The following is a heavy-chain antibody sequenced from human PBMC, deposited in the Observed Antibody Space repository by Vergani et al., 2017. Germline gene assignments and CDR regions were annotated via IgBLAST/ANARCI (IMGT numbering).Heavy chain of an antibody. CDR1: GFTFSSYG. CDR2: IWYDGSNK. D-gene: IGHD6-13*01. V-gene: IGHV3-33*01. Sequence: QVQLVESGGGVVQPGRSLRLSCAASGFTFSSYGMHWVRQAPGKGLEWVAVIWYDGSNKYYADSVKGRFAISRDNSKNTLYLQMNSLRAEDTAVYYCARDKSAAGALDYWGQGTLVTVSS. CDR3: ARDKSAAGALDY. J-gene: IGHJ4*02.